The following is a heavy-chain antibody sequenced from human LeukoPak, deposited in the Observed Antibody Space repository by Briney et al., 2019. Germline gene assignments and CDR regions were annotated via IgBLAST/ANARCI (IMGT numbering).Heavy chain of an antibody. CDR3: ARRVSQDY. CDR1: GFTFSSYA. CDR2: ISGSGGST. V-gene: IGHV3-23*01. D-gene: IGHD4-11*01. J-gene: IGHJ4*02. Sequence: GGSLRLSCAASGFTFSSYAMSWVRQAPGKGLEWVSGISGSGGSTYYADSVKGRFTISRDNAKNSLYLQMNSLRDEDTAVYYCARRVSQDYWGQGTLVTVSS.